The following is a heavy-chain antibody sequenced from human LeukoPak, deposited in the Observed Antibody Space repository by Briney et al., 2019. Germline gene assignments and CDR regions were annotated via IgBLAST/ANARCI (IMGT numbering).Heavy chain of an antibody. J-gene: IGHJ3*02. V-gene: IGHV3-64*01. Sequence: GGSLRLPCAASGFTFSSYAMHWVRQAPGKGLEYVSAISSNGGSTYYANSVKGRFTISRDNSKNTLYLQMGSLRAEDMAVYYCARALFGDQAKMGAFDIWGQGTMVTVSS. D-gene: IGHD4-17*01. CDR3: ARALFGDQAKMGAFDI. CDR2: ISSNGGST. CDR1: GFTFSSYA.